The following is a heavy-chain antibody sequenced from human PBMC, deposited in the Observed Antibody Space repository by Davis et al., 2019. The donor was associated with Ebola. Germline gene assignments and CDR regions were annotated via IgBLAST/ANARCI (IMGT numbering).Heavy chain of an antibody. CDR1: GFTFSSYA. V-gene: IGHV3-30-3*01. J-gene: IGHJ4*02. Sequence: GESLKISCAASGFTFSSYAMHWVRQAPGKGLEWVAVISYDGSNKYYADSVKGRFTISRDNSKNTLYLQMNSLRAEDTAVYYCARVFSPKWELLKGNFDYWGQGTLVTVSS. CDR3: ARVFSPKWELLKGNFDY. D-gene: IGHD1-26*01. CDR2: ISYDGSNK.